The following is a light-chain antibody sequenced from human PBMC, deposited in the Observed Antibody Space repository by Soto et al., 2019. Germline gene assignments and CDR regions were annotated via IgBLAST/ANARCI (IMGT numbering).Light chain of an antibody. CDR3: QKSNSAPRT. CDR1: QGISNY. J-gene: IGKJ1*01. Sequence: DLQMTQSPSSLSASVGDRVTITCRASQGISNYLAWYQQKPGKVPKLLIYAASTLQSGVPSRFSGSGSGTDFTLTINSLQPEDVATYFCQKSNSAPRTFGQGTKVEIK. V-gene: IGKV1-27*01. CDR2: AAS.